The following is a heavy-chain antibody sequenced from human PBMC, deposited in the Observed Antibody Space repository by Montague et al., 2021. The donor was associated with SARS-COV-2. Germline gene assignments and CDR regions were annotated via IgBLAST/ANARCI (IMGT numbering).Heavy chain of an antibody. J-gene: IGHJ4*02. CDR1: GGSISSSSYY. CDR3: ASMVRAQVYYFDY. Sequence: SETLSLTCTVSGGSISSSSYYWGWIRQPPGKGLECIGSIFYSGCTDYNPSLKSRVTISVDTTKNQFSLKLSSVTAADTAVYYCASMVRAQVYYFDYWGQGTLVTVSS. D-gene: IGHD3-10*01. V-gene: IGHV4-39*01. CDR2: IFYSGCT.